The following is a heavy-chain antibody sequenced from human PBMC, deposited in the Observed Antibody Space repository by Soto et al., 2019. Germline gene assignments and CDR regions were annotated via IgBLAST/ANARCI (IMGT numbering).Heavy chain of an antibody. D-gene: IGHD2-15*01. CDR3: AKGGKDIVVVVAATRSDY. V-gene: IGHV3-23*01. J-gene: IGHJ4*02. Sequence: EVQLLESGGGLVQPGGSLRLSCAASGFTFSSYAMSWVRQAPGKGLEWVSAISGSGGSTYYADSVKGRFTISRDNSKNTLYLQMNSLRAEDTAVYYCAKGGKDIVVVVAATRSDYWGQVTLGTVSS. CDR1: GFTFSSYA. CDR2: ISGSGGST.